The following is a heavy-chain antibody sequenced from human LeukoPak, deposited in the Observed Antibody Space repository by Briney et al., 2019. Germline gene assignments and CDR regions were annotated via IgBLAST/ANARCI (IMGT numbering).Heavy chain of an antibody. V-gene: IGHV1-2*06. CDR1: GGTFSSYA. CDR2: INPNSGGT. J-gene: IGHJ3*02. CDR3: ARVDWTVTTDAFDI. D-gene: IGHD4-17*01. Sequence: ASVKVSCKASGGTFSSYAISWVRQAPGQGLEWMGRINPNSGGTNYAQKFQGRVTMTRDTSISTAYMELSRLRSDDTAVYYCARVDWTVTTDAFDIWGQGTMVTVSS.